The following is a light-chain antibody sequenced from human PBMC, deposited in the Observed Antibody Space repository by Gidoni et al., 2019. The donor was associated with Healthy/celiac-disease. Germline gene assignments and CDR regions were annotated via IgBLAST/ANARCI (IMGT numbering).Light chain of an antibody. CDR1: SSNLGSNT. CDR2: SNN. V-gene: IGLV1-44*01. Sequence: QSVLSKPPSASGTPVQRVTISCSGSSSNLGSNTVNWYQQLPGTAPKLLSYSNNQRPSGVPDRFSGSKSGTSASLAISGLQSEDEADYYCAAWDDSLNGWVFGGGTKLTVL. J-gene: IGLJ3*02. CDR3: AAWDDSLNGWV.